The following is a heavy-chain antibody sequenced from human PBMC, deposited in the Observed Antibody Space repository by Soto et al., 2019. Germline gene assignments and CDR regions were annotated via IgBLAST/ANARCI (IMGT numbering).Heavy chain of an antibody. D-gene: IGHD1-26*01. CDR3: ARGSGMGAPDGSFDI. V-gene: IGHV1-69*06. J-gene: IGHJ3*02. CDR2: IIPIFGTA. CDR1: GGTFSSYA. Sequence: SVKVSFKASGGTFSSYAISWVRQAPGQGLEWMGGIIPIFGTANYAQKFQGRVTITADKSTSTAYMELSSLRSEDTAVYYCARGSGMGAPDGSFDIRGQGTMVTVSS.